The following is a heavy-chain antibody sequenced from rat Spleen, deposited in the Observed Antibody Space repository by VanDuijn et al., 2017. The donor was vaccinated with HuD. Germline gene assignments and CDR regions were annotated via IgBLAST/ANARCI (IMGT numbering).Heavy chain of an antibody. CDR2: ISYDGETT. D-gene: IGHD5-1*01. V-gene: IGHV5-7*01. J-gene: IGHJ2*01. CDR3: ATVGPDWEFGY. CDR1: GFTFSDYN. Sequence: EVQLVESGGGLVQPGRSLKLSCAASGFTFSDYNMAWVRQAPKKGLEWVAYISYDGETTYYRNSVTGRFTISRDNAKSTLYLQMDSLRSEDTATYYCATVGPDWEFGYWGQGVMVTVSS.